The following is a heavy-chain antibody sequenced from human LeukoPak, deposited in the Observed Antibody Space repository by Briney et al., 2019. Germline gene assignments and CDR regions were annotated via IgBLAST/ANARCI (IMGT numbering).Heavy chain of an antibody. D-gene: IGHD2-2*01. J-gene: IGHJ3*02. V-gene: IGHV1-18*01. CDR3: ARDLLPRRYQGDAFDI. CDR1: GYTFETYG. Sequence: ASVKVSCKASGYTFETYGISWVRQAPGQGLEWVGWISAYSGDITYAQKLQGRVSMTTDTSTSTAYMELRSLRSDDTAVYYCARDLLPRRYQGDAFDIWGQGTMVTVSS. CDR2: ISAYSGDI.